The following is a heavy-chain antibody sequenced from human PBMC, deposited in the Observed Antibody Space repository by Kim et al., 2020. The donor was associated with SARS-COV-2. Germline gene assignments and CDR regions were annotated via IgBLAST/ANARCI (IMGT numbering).Heavy chain of an antibody. Sequence: GGSLRLSCAASGFTLSSHWMSWVRQAPGKGLEWVANIKQDGSEKYYVDSVKGRFTISRDNAKNSLFLQMNSLRAEDTAVFYCARPITLVRGVLYYFDYWGQGTLVTVSS. D-gene: IGHD3-10*01. CDR3: ARPITLVRGVLYYFDY. CDR1: GFTLSSHW. V-gene: IGHV3-7*01. CDR2: IKQDGSEK. J-gene: IGHJ4*02.